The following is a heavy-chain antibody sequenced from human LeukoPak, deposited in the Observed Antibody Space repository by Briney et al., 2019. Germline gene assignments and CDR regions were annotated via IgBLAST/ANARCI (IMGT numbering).Heavy chain of an antibody. CDR3: ASHGDGGLDF. D-gene: IGHD2-15*01. CDR2: IYYRGNT. J-gene: IGHJ4*02. Sequence: AETLSLTCIVSGGXISRRSYHWAWLRQSPGEGGEWLGNIYYRGNTYQKPSRKRRLTISVDTSKNQFSLKLSSVTAADTAVYYCASHGDGGLDFWGQGTLVTVSS. CDR1: GGXISRRSYH. V-gene: IGHV4-39*01.